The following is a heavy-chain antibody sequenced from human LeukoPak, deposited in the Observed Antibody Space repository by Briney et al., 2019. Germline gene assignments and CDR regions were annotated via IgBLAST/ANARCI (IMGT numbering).Heavy chain of an antibody. Sequence: SETLSLTCTVSGGSASSGSYYWSWIRQPPGKGLEWIGYIYYSGSTNYNPSLKSRVTISVDTSKDQFSLKLSSVTAADTAVYYCARTYDYWGQGTLVTVSS. J-gene: IGHJ4*02. CDR1: GGSASSGSYY. CDR3: ARTYDY. CDR2: IYYSGST. V-gene: IGHV4-61*01.